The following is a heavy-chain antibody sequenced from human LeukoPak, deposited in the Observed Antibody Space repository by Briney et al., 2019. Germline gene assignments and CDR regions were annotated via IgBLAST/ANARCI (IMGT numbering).Heavy chain of an antibody. D-gene: IGHD6-6*01. Sequence: GASVKVSCKASGYTFTSYDINWVRQATGQGLEWMGWMNPNSGNTGYAQKFQGRVTMIRNTSISTAYMELSSLRSEDTAVYYCARGVAARSWFDPWGQGTLVTVSS. CDR3: ARGVAARSWFDP. CDR2: MNPNSGNT. J-gene: IGHJ5*02. V-gene: IGHV1-8*01. CDR1: GYTFTSYD.